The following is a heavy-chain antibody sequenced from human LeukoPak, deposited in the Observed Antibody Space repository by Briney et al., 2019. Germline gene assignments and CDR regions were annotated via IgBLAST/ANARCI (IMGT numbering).Heavy chain of an antibody. Sequence: GGSLRLSCAASGFIVSSNYMSWVRQAPGKGLEWVSVIYSGGSTYYADSVRGRFTISRDNSKNTLYLQMNSLRAEDTAVYYCAGGATVTTSRMDVWGQRTTVTVSS. CDR2: IYSGGST. J-gene: IGHJ6*02. V-gene: IGHV3-53*05. CDR3: AGGATVTTSRMDV. CDR1: GFIVSSNY. D-gene: IGHD4-17*01.